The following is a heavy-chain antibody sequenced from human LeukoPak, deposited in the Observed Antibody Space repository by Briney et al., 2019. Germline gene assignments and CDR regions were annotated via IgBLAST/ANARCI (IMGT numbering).Heavy chain of an antibody. J-gene: IGHJ2*01. CDR1: GGSISTSNYY. Sequence: PSETLSLTCTVSGGSISTSNYYWGWIRQPPGKGLEWIGNIFYSGSTYYSPSLKSRVTISLDTSRNQFSLKLNSVTAADTAVYYCARIPPITMVRGVITEDWYFDLWGRGTLVTVSS. V-gene: IGHV4-39*07. CDR3: ARIPPITMVRGVITEDWYFDL. D-gene: IGHD3-10*01. CDR2: IFYSGST.